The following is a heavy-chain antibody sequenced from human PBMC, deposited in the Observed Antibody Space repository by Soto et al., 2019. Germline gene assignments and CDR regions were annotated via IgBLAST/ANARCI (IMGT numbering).Heavy chain of an antibody. V-gene: IGHV4-59*01. CDR2: FYYSGST. J-gene: IGHJ6*02. CDR3: ARGRSDYYYGMDV. Sequence: SETLSLTCTVSGGSINRASWSWIRQSPGKGLQWIGHFYYSGSTYYNPSLKSRVTISVDTSKNQFSLTLTSVTAADTAVYYCARGRSDYYYGMDVWGQGTTVTVSS. CDR1: GGSINRAS.